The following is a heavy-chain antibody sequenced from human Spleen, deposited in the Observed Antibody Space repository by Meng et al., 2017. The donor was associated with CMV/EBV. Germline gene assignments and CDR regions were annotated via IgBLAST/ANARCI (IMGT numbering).Heavy chain of an antibody. CDR1: GFSFRNSA. J-gene: IGHJ6*02. D-gene: IGHD2-15*01. V-gene: IGHV3-30*02. CDR3: ARTMVVAADINSGIYGMDV. Sequence: GESLKISCAASGFSFRNSAIHWFRQAPGKGLEWVSFTHYNGFSRFYADFVKGRFTISRDNSKNTLYLQMNSLRGEDTAVYYCARTMVVAADINSGIYGMDVWGQGTTVTVSS. CDR2: THYNGFSR.